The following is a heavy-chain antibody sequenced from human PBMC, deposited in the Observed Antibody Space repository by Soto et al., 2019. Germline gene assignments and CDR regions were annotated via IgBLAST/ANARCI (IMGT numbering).Heavy chain of an antibody. Sequence: SSETLSLTCAVHGGSFSGYSWTCIRQPPWKGLEWIGEINHSGSTNYNPSLKSRVSISVDTAKKQFSLRLSSVTAADTAVYYCARSRYMATVYWGRGTLVTVSS. CDR2: INHSGST. CDR3: ARSRYMATVY. D-gene: IGHD1-1*01. J-gene: IGHJ4*02. CDR1: GGSFSGYS. V-gene: IGHV4-34*01.